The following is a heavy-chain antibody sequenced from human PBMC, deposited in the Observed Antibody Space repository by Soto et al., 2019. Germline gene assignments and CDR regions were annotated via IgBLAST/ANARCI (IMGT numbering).Heavy chain of an antibody. D-gene: IGHD2-15*01. V-gene: IGHV4-34*01. CDR2: INYSGGT. Sequence: EPLQQWGAGLLKPSETLSLTCAVSSGSFSGYYWSWIRQPPGKGLEWIGEINYSGGTNYNPSLKSRVTISVDKSKNQFSVQLNSVTAADTAVYYCARGGGYCYYMDVWGKGTTVTVSS. CDR1: SGSFSGYY. J-gene: IGHJ6*03. CDR3: ARGGGYCYYMDV.